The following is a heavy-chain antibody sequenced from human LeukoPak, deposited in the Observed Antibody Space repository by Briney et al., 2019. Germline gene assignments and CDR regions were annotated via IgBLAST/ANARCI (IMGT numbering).Heavy chain of an antibody. V-gene: IGHV3-23*01. CDR2: ISGSGGST. D-gene: IGHD6-19*01. J-gene: IGHJ4*02. CDR1: GFTFSSYA. CDR3: AKSKQWLVRGVHYFDY. Sequence: GGSLRLSCAASGFTFSSYAMSWVRQAPGKGLKWVSAISGSGGSTYYADSVKGRFTISRDNSKNTLYLQMNSLRAEDTAVYYCAKSKQWLVRGVHYFDYWGQGTLVTVSS.